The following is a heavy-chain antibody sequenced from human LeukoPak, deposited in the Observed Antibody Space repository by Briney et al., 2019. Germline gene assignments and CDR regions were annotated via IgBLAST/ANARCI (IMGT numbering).Heavy chain of an antibody. D-gene: IGHD3-10*01. J-gene: IGHJ4*02. V-gene: IGHV1-18*01. CDR3: ARDEDYGSGSRAFDY. Sequence: VASVKVSCKASGYTFTIYGISWVRQAPAQGLEWMGWISAYNGNTNYAQKLQGRVTMTTDTSTSTAYMELRSLRSDDTAVYYCARDEDYGSGSRAFDYWGQGTLVTVSS. CDR2: ISAYNGNT. CDR1: GYTFTIYG.